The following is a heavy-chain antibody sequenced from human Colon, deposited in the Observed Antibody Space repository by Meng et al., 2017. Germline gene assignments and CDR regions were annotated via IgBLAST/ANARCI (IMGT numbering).Heavy chain of an antibody. CDR1: GLTFSFYW. D-gene: IGHD6-13*01. V-gene: IGHV3-74*01. Sequence: EVQLVESGGGLVQPGGSLRLSCGASGLTFSFYWMHWVRRVPGKGLVWVSRINPDGSSTNYADSVKGRFTISRDNAKNTLSLQMNSLRAEDTAVYYCVRIAAPGAVDYWGQGTLVTVSS. J-gene: IGHJ4*02. CDR3: VRIAAPGAVDY. CDR2: INPDGSST.